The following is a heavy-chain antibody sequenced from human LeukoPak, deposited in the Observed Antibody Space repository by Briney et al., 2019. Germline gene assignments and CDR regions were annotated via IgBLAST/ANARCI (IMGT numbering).Heavy chain of an antibody. CDR3: ARHSARPYYYGSGSYTLDY. CDR1: GGSFSSYY. D-gene: IGHD3-10*01. J-gene: IGHJ4*02. Sequence: SETLSLTCAVYGGSFSSYYWSWIRQPPGKGLEWIGEINHSGSTNYNPSLKSRVTISVDTSKNQFSLKLSSVTAADTAVYYCARHSARPYYYGSGSYTLDYWGQGTLVTVSS. V-gene: IGHV4-34*01. CDR2: INHSGST.